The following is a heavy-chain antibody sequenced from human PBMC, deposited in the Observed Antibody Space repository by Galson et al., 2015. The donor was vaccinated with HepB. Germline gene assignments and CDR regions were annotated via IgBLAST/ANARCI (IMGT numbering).Heavy chain of an antibody. V-gene: IGHV1-24*01. J-gene: IGHJ5*02. Sequence: SVKVSCKVSGYTLTELSMHWVRQAPGKGLEWVGGFDPEDGETIYAQKFQGRVTMTEDTSTDTAYMELSSLRSEDTAVYYCATYPFTKTLGGVSVIDDTWLATWGQGALVTVS. CDR2: FDPEDGET. CDR1: GYTLTELS. D-gene: IGHD3-16*01. CDR3: ATYPFTKTLGGVSVIDDTWLAT.